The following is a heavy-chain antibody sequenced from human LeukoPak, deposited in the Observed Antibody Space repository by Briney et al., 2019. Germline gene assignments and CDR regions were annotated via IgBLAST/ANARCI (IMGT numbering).Heavy chain of an antibody. D-gene: IGHD1-1*01. V-gene: IGHV4-59*01. Sequence: SETLSLTCTVSGGSISSYYWSWIRQPPGKGLEWIGYIYYSGSTNYNPSLKSRVTISVDTSKNQFSLKLSSVTAADTAVYYCASLVNNWNGDNWFDPWGQGTLVTVSS. CDR3: ASLVNNWNGDNWFDP. CDR1: GGSISSYY. J-gene: IGHJ5*02. CDR2: IYYSGST.